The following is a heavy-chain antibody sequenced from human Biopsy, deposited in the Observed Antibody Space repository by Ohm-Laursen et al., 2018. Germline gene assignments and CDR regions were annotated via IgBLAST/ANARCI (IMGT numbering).Heavy chain of an antibody. CDR2: ISYTGYT. D-gene: IGHD4-23*01. Sequence: GTLSLTCTVSGGSFIGHYWSWIRQPPGKGLEWIGHISYTGYTSYNASLKSRVTISVDTSRKHFSLRLTSLAAADTAVYYCARGSNEYGGLYFPHWGQGTLVTVSS. J-gene: IGHJ1*01. CDR3: ARGSNEYGGLYFPH. V-gene: IGHV4-59*11. CDR1: GGSFIGHY.